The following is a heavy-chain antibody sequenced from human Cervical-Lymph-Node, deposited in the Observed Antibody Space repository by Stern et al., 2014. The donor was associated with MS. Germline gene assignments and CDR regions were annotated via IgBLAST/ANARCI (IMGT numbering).Heavy chain of an antibody. CDR3: AREGGNTAEYFQH. CDR2: IWYDGSNK. V-gene: IGHV3-33*01. J-gene: IGHJ1*01. Sequence: VQLVESGGGVVQPGRSLRLSWAASGFTFSSYGMHWVRQAPGKGLEWVAVIWYDGSNKYYADSVKGRFTISRDNSKNTLFLQMNSLRGEDTALYYCAREGGNTAEYFQHWGQGTLVTVSS. CDR1: GFTFSSYG. D-gene: IGHD4-23*01.